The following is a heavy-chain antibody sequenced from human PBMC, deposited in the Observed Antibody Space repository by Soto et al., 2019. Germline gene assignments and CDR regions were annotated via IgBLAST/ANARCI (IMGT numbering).Heavy chain of an antibody. CDR3: ARVNAGYSSSRDY. V-gene: IGHV3-11*05. D-gene: IGHD6-13*01. Sequence: GGSLRLSCAASGFSFSDYYMGWIRQAPGKGLEWVSYVSTSSDYTDYGDSVKGRFTISRDNAKTSVYLQMNSLRAEDTAVYYCARVNAGYSSSRDYWGQGTLVTVSS. CDR2: VSTSSDYT. CDR1: GFSFSDYY. J-gene: IGHJ4*02.